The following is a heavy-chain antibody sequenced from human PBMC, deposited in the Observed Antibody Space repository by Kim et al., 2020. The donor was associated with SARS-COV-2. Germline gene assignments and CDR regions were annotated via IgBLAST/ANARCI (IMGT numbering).Heavy chain of an antibody. Sequence: GGSLRLSCAASGFTFSSVWMSWVRQAPGKGLEWVGRIKSKTYGGTADYAAPVEGRFIISRDDSENKVYLQMNSLKIEDTAVYYCITDFLRFGATLDHWGQGTLVTVSS. D-gene: IGHD1-26*01. CDR1: GFTFSSVW. V-gene: IGHV3-15*01. J-gene: IGHJ4*02. CDR2: IKSKTYGGTA. CDR3: ITDFLRFGATLDH.